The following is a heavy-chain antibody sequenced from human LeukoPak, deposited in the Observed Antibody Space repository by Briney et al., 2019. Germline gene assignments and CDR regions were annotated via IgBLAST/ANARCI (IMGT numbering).Heavy chain of an antibody. CDR2: INPNSGGT. J-gene: IGHJ5*02. CDR3: ARALAVAGREWFDT. Sequence: ASVKVSCKASGYTFTGYYIHWVRQAPGQGLEWMGWINPNSGGTNYAQTFQGRVTMTRDRAISTAYMELSRLRSDDTAMYYCARALAVAGREWFDTRGQGTLVTVPS. V-gene: IGHV1-2*02. D-gene: IGHD6-19*01. CDR1: GYTFTGYY.